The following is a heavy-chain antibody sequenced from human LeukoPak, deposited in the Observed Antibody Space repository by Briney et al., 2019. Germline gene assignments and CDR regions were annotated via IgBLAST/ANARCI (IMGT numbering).Heavy chain of an antibody. CDR1: GFTFSSYS. Sequence: PGGSLRLSCAASGFTFSSYSMNWVRQAPGKGLEWVSSISSSSSYIYYADSVKGRFTISRDNSKDMVFLQMNSLRAEDTATYYCAKSNFFCTSATCHTWAFDNWGQGTLVSVST. D-gene: IGHD2-2*02. J-gene: IGHJ4*02. V-gene: IGHV3-21*04. CDR2: ISSSSSYI. CDR3: AKSNFFCTSATCHTWAFDN.